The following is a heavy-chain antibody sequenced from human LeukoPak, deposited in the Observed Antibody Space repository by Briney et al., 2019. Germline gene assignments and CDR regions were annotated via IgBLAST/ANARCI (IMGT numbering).Heavy chain of an antibody. J-gene: IGHJ4*02. D-gene: IGHD3-22*01. Sequence: GGSLRLSCAASGLTFSSYAMNWVRQAPGKGLEWVSAISGSGGSTYYADSVKGRFTISRDNSKNTLYLQMNSLRAEDTAVYYCAKAIYDSSGYYARPYASFDYWGQGTLVTVSS. CDR1: GLTFSSYA. CDR3: AKAIYDSSGYYARPYASFDY. V-gene: IGHV3-23*01. CDR2: ISGSGGST.